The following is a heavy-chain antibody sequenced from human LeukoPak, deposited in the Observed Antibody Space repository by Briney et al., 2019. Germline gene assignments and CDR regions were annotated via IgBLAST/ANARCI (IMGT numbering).Heavy chain of an antibody. CDR2: INSDGSST. J-gene: IGHJ4*02. V-gene: IGHV3-74*01. CDR3: ATDVPAATIFGY. Sequence: GGSLRLSCAASGFTFSTYWMHWVRQAPGTGLVWVPLINSDGSSTNYADSVKGRFTISRDNAKNTLYLQMNSLRAEDTAIYYCATDVPAATIFGYWGQGTLVTVSS. D-gene: IGHD2-2*01. CDR1: GFTFSTYW.